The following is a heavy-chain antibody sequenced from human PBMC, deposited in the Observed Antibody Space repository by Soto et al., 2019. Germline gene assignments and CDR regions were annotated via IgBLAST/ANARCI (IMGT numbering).Heavy chain of an antibody. D-gene: IGHD5-18*01. Sequence: SQTLSLTCAISGDSVSSNSAAWNWIRQSPSRGLEWLGRTYYRSKWYNDYAVSVKSRITINPDTSKNQFSLQLNSVTPEDTAVYYCARDPRYSYGQNYYYYYGMEVWGQGTTVTVSS. J-gene: IGHJ6*02. V-gene: IGHV6-1*01. CDR3: ARDPRYSYGQNYYYYYGMEV. CDR1: GDSVSSNSAA. CDR2: TYYRSKWYN.